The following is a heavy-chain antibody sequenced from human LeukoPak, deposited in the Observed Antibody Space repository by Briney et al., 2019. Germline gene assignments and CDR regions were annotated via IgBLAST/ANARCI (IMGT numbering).Heavy chain of an antibody. CDR3: ARGLHRYCSSTSCYILGHFDY. V-gene: IGHV4-59*08. CDR2: IYYSGST. Sequence: SETLSLTCTVSGGSISSYYWSWIRQPPGKGLEWIGYIYYSGSTNYNPSLKSRVTISVDTSKNQFSLKLSSVTAADTAVYYCARGLHRYCSSTSCYILGHFDYWGQGTLVTVSS. CDR1: GGSISSYY. J-gene: IGHJ4*02. D-gene: IGHD2-2*02.